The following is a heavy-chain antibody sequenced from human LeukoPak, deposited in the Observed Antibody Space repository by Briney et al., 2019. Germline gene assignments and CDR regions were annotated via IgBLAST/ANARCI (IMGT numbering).Heavy chain of an antibody. D-gene: IGHD3-16*01. V-gene: IGHV1-69*06. CDR2: IIPIFGTA. CDR3: ARAFGMTHDASDI. Sequence: SVKVSCKASGGTFSSYAISWVRQAPGQGLEWMGRIIPIFGTANYAQKFQGRVTITADKSTSTAYMELSSLRSEDTAVYYCARAFGMTHDASDIWGQGTMVTVSS. CDR1: GGTFSSYA. J-gene: IGHJ3*02.